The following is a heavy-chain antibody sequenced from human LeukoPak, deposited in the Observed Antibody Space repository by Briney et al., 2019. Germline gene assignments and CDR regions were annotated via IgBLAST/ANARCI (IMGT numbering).Heavy chain of an antibody. CDR1: GYTFTSYA. V-gene: IGHV1-3*03. CDR3: ARDGWVRGVIAPYYYYMDV. Sequence: ASVKVSCKASGYTFTSYAMHWVRQAPGQRLEWMGWINAGNGNTKYSQEFQGRVTITRDTSASTAYMELSSLRSEDMAVYYCARDGWVRGVIAPYYYYMDVWGQGTLVTVSS. J-gene: IGHJ6*03. CDR2: INAGNGNT. D-gene: IGHD3-10*01.